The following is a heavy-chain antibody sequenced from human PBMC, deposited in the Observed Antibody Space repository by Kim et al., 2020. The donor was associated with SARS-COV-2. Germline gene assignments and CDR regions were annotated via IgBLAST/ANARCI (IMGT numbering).Heavy chain of an antibody. Sequence: YTQKFEGRVTITRDASASTAYRELSSLRSEDTAVNYCARLVVVRGYYFAYWGQGTLVTVSS. D-gene: IGHD3-22*01. CDR3: ARLVVVRGYYFAY. V-gene: IGHV1-3*01. J-gene: IGHJ4*02.